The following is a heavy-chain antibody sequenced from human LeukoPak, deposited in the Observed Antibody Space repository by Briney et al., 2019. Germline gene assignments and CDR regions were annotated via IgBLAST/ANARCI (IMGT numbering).Heavy chain of an antibody. J-gene: IGHJ6*03. CDR2: VDHTGST. Sequence: SETLSLTCTVSDDSITMYYWTWIRQPSGKGLEWIGYVDHTGSTKFNPSPNGRVSISRDTSNNFFSLRLRSVTAADTAVYFCARGRVSSSTWYSTYYCFFYMDFWGKGTTVTVSS. CDR3: ARGRVSSSTWYSTYYCFFYMDF. V-gene: IGHV4-59*01. D-gene: IGHD4-11*01. CDR1: DDSITMYY.